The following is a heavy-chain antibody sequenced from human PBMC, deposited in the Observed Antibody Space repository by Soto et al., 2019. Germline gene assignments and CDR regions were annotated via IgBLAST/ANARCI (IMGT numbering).Heavy chain of an antibody. CDR3: ARVDPRGVAVVRDY. D-gene: IGHD3-10*01. CDR2: ISGFNGQT. Sequence: ASVKVSCKASGNTFASHGFSWVRQAPGQGLEWMGWISGFNGQTNYALKFQGRVTLTTDTSTSTAYMELRSLRSDDTAVYFCARVDPRGVAVVRDYWGQGALVTVSS. J-gene: IGHJ4*02. V-gene: IGHV1-18*01. CDR1: GNTFASHG.